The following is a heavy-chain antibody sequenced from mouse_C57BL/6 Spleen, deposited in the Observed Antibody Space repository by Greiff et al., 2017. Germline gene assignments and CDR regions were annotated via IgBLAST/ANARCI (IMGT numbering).Heavy chain of an antibody. J-gene: IGHJ3*01. Sequence: DVQLQESGPGMVKPSQSLSLTCTVTGYSITSGYDWHWIRHFPGNKLEWMGYISYSGSTNYNPSLKSRISITHDTSKNHFFLKLNSVTTEDTATYYCARAVVTTAWFAYWGQGTLVTVSA. V-gene: IGHV3-1*01. CDR1: GYSITSGYD. CDR2: ISYSGST. D-gene: IGHD2-1*01. CDR3: ARAVVTTAWFAY.